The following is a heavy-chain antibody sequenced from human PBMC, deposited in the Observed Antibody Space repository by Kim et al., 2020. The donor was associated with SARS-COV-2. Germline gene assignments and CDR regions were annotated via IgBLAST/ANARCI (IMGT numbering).Heavy chain of an antibody. D-gene: IGHD3-3*01. V-gene: IGHV3-15*01. Sequence: GGSLRLSCAASGFTFSNPWMSWVRQAPGKGLEWVGRIKSKTDGGTTDYAAPVKGRFTISRDDSKNTLYLQMNSLKTEDTAVYYCTVSSGTEYYDFWSGYYTPNYFDYWGQGTLVTVSS. J-gene: IGHJ4*02. CDR1: GFTFSNPW. CDR2: IKSKTDGGTT. CDR3: TVSSGTEYYDFWSGYYTPNYFDY.